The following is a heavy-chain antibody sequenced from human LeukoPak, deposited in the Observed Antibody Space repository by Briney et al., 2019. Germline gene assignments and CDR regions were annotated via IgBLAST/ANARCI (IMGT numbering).Heavy chain of an antibody. D-gene: IGHD1-7*01. V-gene: IGHV4-34*01. CDR2: INHSGST. Sequence: SSETLSLTCAVYGGSFSGYYWSWIRQPPGKGLEWIGEINHSGSTNYNPSLKSRVTISVDTSKNQFSLKPSSVTAADTAVYYCARVTRVGANWNYRLYNWFDPWGQGTLVTVSS. J-gene: IGHJ5*02. CDR1: GGSFSGYY. CDR3: ARVTRVGANWNYRLYNWFDP.